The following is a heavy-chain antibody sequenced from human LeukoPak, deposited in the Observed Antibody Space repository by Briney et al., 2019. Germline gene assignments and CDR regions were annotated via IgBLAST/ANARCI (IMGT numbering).Heavy chain of an antibody. J-gene: IGHJ4*02. CDR3: ARQLSSVPPDS. Sequence: SETLSLTCTVYGGSISSDGYYWSWIRQHPGKGLEWLGYIYYSGSTYYNPSLKSRLIISVDTSKNQFSLRLRSVTAADTAVYYCARQLSSVPPDSWGQGTLVTVSS. D-gene: IGHD6-19*01. CDR1: GGSISSDGYY. V-gene: IGHV4-31*03. CDR2: IYYSGST.